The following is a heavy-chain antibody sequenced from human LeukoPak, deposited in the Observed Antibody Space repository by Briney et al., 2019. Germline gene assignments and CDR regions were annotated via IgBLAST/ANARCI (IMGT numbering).Heavy chain of an antibody. J-gene: IGHJ6*02. CDR2: ISAYNGNT. CDR1: GYTFTSYG. D-gene: IGHD2-15*01. Sequence: ASVKVSCKASGYTFTSYGISWVRQAPGQGLEWMGWISAYNGNTNYAQKLQGRVTMTTDTSTSTAYTELRSLRSDDTAVYYCARIRVYCSGGSCYYYYGMDVWGQGTTVTVSS. V-gene: IGHV1-18*01. CDR3: ARIRVYCSGGSCYYYYGMDV.